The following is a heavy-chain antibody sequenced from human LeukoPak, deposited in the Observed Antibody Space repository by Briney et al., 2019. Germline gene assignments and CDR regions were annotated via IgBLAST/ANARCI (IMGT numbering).Heavy chain of an antibody. CDR3: ARGRDAAFIKY. J-gene: IGHJ4*02. D-gene: IGHD5-18*01. CDR1: GYTFTTYG. V-gene: IGHV1-8*01. CDR2: MNPDNGNT. Sequence: PGASVKVSCKASGYTFTTYGINWVRQAPGQGLEWMGWMNPDNGNTGFAQRFQGRLTMTRDTSISTAYMELSSLSSEDTAVYYCARGRDAAFIKYWGQGALVTVSS.